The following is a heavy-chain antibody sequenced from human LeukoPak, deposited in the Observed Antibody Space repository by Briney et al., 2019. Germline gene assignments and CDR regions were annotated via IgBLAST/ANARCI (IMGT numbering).Heavy chain of an antibody. CDR2: ISGSGGST. D-gene: IGHD3-9*01. V-gene: IGHV3-23*01. Sequence: GGSLRLSCAASGCTFSSYAMGWVRQAPGKGLEWVSAISGSGGSTYYADSVKGRFTISRDNSKNTLYLQMNSLRAEDTAVYYCAKGSRGYFDWLLYFDYWGQGTLVTVSS. J-gene: IGHJ4*02. CDR3: AKGSRGYFDWLLYFDY. CDR1: GCTFSSYA.